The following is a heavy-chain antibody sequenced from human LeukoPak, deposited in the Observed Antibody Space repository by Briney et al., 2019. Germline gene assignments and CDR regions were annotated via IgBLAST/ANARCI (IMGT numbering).Heavy chain of an antibody. CDR3: ASSTPPYSSSPTGY. J-gene: IGHJ4*02. CDR2: ISYDGTDK. CDR1: GFTFSTYG. Sequence: GGSLRLSCAASGFTFSTYGVHWVRQAPGKGLEWVAVISYDGTDKYYADSVKGRFTISRDNSKNTLYLQMNSLRAEDTAVYYCASSTPPYSSSPTGYWGQGTLVTVSS. D-gene: IGHD6-13*01. V-gene: IGHV3-30*03.